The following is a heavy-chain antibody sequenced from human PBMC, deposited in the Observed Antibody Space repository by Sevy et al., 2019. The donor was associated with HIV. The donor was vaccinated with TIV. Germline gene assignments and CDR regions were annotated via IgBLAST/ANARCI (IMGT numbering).Heavy chain of an antibody. CDR2: MTSSGSYI. CDR1: GFTFSTST. J-gene: IGHJ4*02. CDR3: VRDGWNY. Sequence: GGSLRLSCAASGFTFSTSTMNWVRQAPGKGLEWVSLMTSSGSYILYADSLKGRFTISRDNATNSVFLQMNSLRVEDTAVYYFVRDGWNYSGQGTLVTVSS. D-gene: IGHD2-15*01. V-gene: IGHV3-21*01.